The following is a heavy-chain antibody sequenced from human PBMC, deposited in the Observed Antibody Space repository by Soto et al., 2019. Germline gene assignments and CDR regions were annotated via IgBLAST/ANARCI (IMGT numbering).Heavy chain of an antibody. D-gene: IGHD3-22*01. CDR1: GGSISSYY. Sequence: SETLSLTCTVSGGSISSYYWSWIRQPPGKGLEWIGYIYYSGSTNYNPSLKSRVTISVDTSKNQFSLKLSSVTAADTAVYYCATSTYYYDSSGYEAPTGYYYYGMDVWGQGTTVTVS. V-gene: IGHV4-59*01. CDR3: ATSTYYYDSSGYEAPTGYYYYGMDV. CDR2: IYYSGST. J-gene: IGHJ6*02.